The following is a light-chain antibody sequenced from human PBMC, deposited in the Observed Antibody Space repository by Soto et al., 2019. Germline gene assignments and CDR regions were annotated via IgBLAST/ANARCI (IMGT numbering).Light chain of an antibody. Sequence: EIVLTQSPATLSLSPGERATLSCRASQSVSSYLAWYQQKPGQAPRLLIYDASNRATGIPARFSGSGSGTDFTLTISSLEPADFAVYYCQQRSNWPSWTFGQGTKVAIK. J-gene: IGKJ1*01. CDR1: QSVSSY. CDR2: DAS. CDR3: QQRSNWPSWT. V-gene: IGKV3-11*01.